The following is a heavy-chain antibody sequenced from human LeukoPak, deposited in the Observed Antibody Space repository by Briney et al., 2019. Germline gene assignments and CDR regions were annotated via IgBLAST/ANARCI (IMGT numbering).Heavy chain of an antibody. J-gene: IGHJ4*02. CDR2: ISSTSTTI. V-gene: IGHV3-48*02. CDR1: GFTFSSFS. CDR3: ARDLISGDYTFDY. D-gene: IGHD4-11*01. Sequence: GGSLRLSCAAPGFTFSSFSMNWVRQAPGKGLEWVSYISSTSTTIYYADSVKGRFTVSRDNAKNSLYLQMNSLRDEDTAVYYCARDLISGDYTFDYWGQGALVTVSS.